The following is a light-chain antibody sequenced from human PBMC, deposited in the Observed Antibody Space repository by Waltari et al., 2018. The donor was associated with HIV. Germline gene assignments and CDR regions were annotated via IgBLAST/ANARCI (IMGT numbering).Light chain of an antibody. J-gene: IGKJ1*01. CDR2: LAS. Sequence: DIVMTQSPDPLAVSLGERATINCKSSQSVLSSSNNKNYSAWYQQKPGQPPKLLIYLASTREAGVPDRFSGSGSGTDFTLTISSLQAEDVAVYFCQQYYSSPWTFGLGTKVEIK. CDR1: QSVLSSSNNKNY. V-gene: IGKV4-1*01. CDR3: QQYYSSPWT.